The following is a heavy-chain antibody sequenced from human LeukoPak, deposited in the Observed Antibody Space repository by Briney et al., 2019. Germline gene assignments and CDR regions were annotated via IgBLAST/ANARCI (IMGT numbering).Heavy chain of an antibody. CDR1: GFTFGDYA. Sequence: GGSLRLSCTASGFTFGDYAMSWFRQAPGKGLEWVGFIRSKAYGGTTEYAASVKGRFTISRDDSKSIAYLQMNSLKTEDTAVYYCTRATPSTVTTPFDYWGQGTLVTVSS. J-gene: IGHJ4*02. CDR3: TRATPSTVTTPFDY. D-gene: IGHD4-17*01. V-gene: IGHV3-49*03. CDR2: IRSKAYGGTT.